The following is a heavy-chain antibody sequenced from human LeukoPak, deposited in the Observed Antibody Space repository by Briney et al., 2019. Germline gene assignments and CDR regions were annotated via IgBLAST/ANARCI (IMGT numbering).Heavy chain of an antibody. D-gene: IGHD3-3*01. CDR1: GFALTTYN. J-gene: IGHJ4*02. CDR3: ARDRYYDFWSGSHYFDY. Sequence: SVKVSCKASGFALTTYNIVWLRQAPGQGLEWMGGIIPMFGTANYAQKFQGRVTITADKSTSTAYMELSSLRSEDTAVYYCARDRYYDFWSGSHYFDYWGQGTLVTVSS. V-gene: IGHV1-69*06. CDR2: IIPMFGTA.